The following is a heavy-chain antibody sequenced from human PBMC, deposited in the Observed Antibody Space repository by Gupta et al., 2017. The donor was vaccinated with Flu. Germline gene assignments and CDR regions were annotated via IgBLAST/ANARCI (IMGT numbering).Heavy chain of an antibody. D-gene: IGHD3-22*01. CDR3: AKAGSSGFYHFYYGLDV. V-gene: IGHV3-30*18. Sequence: VRQAPGKGLEWVTFISYDGSNKYYADSVKGRFTISRDNSNNTLFVQMSSLRVEDTAMYYCAKAGSSGFYHFYYGLDVWGRGTTVTVS. CDR2: ISYDGSNK. J-gene: IGHJ6*02.